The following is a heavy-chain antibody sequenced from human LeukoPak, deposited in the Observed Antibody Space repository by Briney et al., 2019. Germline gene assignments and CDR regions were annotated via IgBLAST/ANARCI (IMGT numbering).Heavy chain of an antibody. J-gene: IGHJ4*02. V-gene: IGHV4-39*07. CDR2: IYYSGST. CDR3: ARVRAVAGPDY. Sequence: KSSETLSLTCTVSGGSISSSSYYWGWIRQPPGKGLEWIGSIYYSGSTYYNPSLKSRVTISVDTSKNQFSLKLSSVTAADTAVYYCARVRAVAGPDYWGQGTLVTVSS. CDR1: GGSISSSSYY. D-gene: IGHD6-19*01.